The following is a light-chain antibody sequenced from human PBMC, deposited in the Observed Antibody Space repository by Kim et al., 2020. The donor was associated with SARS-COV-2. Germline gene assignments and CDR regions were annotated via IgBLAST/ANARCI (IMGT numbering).Light chain of an antibody. V-gene: IGLV3-19*01. CDR3: NSRDSNDNVV. CDR2: GKN. CDR1: SLRSYY. J-gene: IGLJ2*01. Sequence: SSELTQDPAVSVALGQTVRITCQGDSLRSYYATWYQQKPGQAPILVIYGKNNRPSGTPDRFSGSSSGNTASLTITGTQAGDEADYYCNSRDSNDNVVFGR.